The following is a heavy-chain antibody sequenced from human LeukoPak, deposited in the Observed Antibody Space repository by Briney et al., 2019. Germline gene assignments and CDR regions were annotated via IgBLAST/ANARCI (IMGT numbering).Heavy chain of an antibody. J-gene: IGHJ4*02. CDR2: FYYSGST. CDR3: ARGRFAGDWGCSSTSCYGGYSYGYYFDY. Sequence: SETLSLTCTVSGGSINSSSYFWGWIRQPPGKGLEWIGSFYYSGSTYYNPSLKSRVTISVDTSKNQFSLKLSSVTAADTAVYYCARGRFAGDWGCSSTSCYGGYSYGYYFDYWGQGTLVTVSS. V-gene: IGHV4-39*07. D-gene: IGHD2-2*01. CDR1: GGSINSSSYF.